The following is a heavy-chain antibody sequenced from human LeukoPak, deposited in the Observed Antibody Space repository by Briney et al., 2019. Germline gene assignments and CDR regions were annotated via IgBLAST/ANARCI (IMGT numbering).Heavy chain of an antibody. CDR3: ARDTSIEAADTHFDY. D-gene: IGHD6-13*01. V-gene: IGHV3-11*06. Sequence: GGSLRLSCADSGFTFSDYYMSWVRQAPGKGLEWVSYISSSSSYTNYADSVKGRFTISRDNAKNSLYLQMNSLRAEDTAVYYCARDTSIEAADTHFDYWGQGTLVTVSS. J-gene: IGHJ4*02. CDR2: ISSSSSYT. CDR1: GFTFSDYY.